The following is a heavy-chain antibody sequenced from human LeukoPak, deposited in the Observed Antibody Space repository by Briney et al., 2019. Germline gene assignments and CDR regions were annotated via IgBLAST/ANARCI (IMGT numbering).Heavy chain of an antibody. Sequence: SVKVSCKASGGTFSDYALNWVRQAPGQGLEWMGVFIPILGTANSTQKFQDRVTITADISTNTVYMELSSLRSEDTAVYYCARVVTPRYCSTTSCYWKGWFDPWGQGTLVTVSS. V-gene: IGHV1-69*10. CDR1: GGTFSDYA. D-gene: IGHD2-2*01. CDR3: ARVVTPRYCSTTSCYWKGWFDP. J-gene: IGHJ5*02. CDR2: FIPILGTA.